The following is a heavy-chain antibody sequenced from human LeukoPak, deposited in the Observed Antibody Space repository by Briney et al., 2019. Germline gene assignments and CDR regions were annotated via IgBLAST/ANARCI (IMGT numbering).Heavy chain of an antibody. CDR1: GYIFTSYY. Sequence: VASVKVSCKASGYIFTSYYMHWVRQAPGQGLEWMGIINPYGGSTSYAQKLQGRVTVTGDTSTSTVYMEPSGLRSEDAAVYYCARTMVRGVNHYFDYWGQGTLVTVSS. D-gene: IGHD3-10*01. CDR2: INPYGGST. CDR3: ARTMVRGVNHYFDY. V-gene: IGHV1-46*01. J-gene: IGHJ4*02.